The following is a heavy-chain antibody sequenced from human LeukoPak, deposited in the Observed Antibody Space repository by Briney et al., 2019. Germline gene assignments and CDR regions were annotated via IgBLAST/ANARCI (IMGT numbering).Heavy chain of an antibody. CDR1: GGSISSHY. CDR3: ARGGGLYQVREGRHNWFDP. J-gene: IGHJ5*02. D-gene: IGHD2-2*01. V-gene: IGHV4-59*11. Sequence: PSETLSLTCTVSGGSISSHYWSWIRQPPGKGLEWIGHISYSGNTHYIPSLKSRVTISIDTPKNQFSLNLSSMTAADTAVYYCARGGGLYQVREGRHNWFDPWGQGTLVTVSS. CDR2: ISYSGNT.